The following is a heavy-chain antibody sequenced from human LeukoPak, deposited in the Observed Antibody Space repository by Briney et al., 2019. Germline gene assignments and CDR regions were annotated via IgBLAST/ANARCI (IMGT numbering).Heavy chain of an antibody. CDR2: IYTSGST. CDR3: ARTSPLYCSRTSCYTGLDWFDP. CDR1: GGSISSGSYY. J-gene: IGHJ5*02. Sequence: PSETLSLTCTVSGGSISSGSYYWSWIRQPAGKGLEWIGRIYTSGSTNYNPSLKSRVTISVDTSKNQFSLKLSSVTAADTAVYYCARTSPLYCSRTSCYTGLDWFDPWGQGTLVTVSS. V-gene: IGHV4-61*02. D-gene: IGHD2-2*02.